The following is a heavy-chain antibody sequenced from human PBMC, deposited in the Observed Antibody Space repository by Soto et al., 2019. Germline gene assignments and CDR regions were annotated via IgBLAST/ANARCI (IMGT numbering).Heavy chain of an antibody. CDR1: GGTFSSYA. CDR2: IIPIFGTA. CDR3: ARDYPSSSSNP. V-gene: IGHV1-69*01. Sequence: QVQLWQPGAAVNKPGSSVKVAAKALGGTFSSYAITWVRQAPGQGLEWMGGIIPIFGTANYAQKFQGRVTITADDSLTTAYMELSSLRSADTAVYYCARDYPSSSSNPWGQGTLVTVSS. J-gene: IGHJ5*02.